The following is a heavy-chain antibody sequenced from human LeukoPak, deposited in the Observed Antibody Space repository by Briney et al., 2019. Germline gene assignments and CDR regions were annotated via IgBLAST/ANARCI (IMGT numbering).Heavy chain of an antibody. Sequence: SETLSLTCTVSGGSINSYYWSWIRQPPGKGLEWIGYISYSGSTSYNPSLKSRVTISVDTSKNQFSLKLSSVTAADTAVYYCARGYCSGGSCSYYYGMDVWGQGTTVTVSS. D-gene: IGHD2-15*01. CDR3: ARGYCSGGSCSYYYGMDV. V-gene: IGHV4-59*08. CDR2: ISYSGST. J-gene: IGHJ6*02. CDR1: GGSINSYY.